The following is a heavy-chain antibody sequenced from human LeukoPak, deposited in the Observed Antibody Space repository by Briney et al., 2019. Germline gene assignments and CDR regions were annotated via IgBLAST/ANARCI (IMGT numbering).Heavy chain of an antibody. CDR3: ARQVTIFGVPQWDY. V-gene: IGHV4-34*01. CDR1: GGSFRGYY. CDR2: INHSGRT. D-gene: IGHD3-3*01. Sequence: SETLSLTCAVSGGSFRGYYWTWIRQPPGKGLEWIGEINHSGRTNYNPSLKSRVIMSVDTSKNQFSLKLTSVTAADTAVYYCARQVTIFGVPQWDYWGQGTLVTVSS. J-gene: IGHJ4*02.